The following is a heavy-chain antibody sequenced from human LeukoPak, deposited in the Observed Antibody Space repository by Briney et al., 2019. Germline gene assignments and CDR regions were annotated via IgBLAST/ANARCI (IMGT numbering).Heavy chain of an antibody. CDR3: ARDRGMTSLDY. Sequence: GGSLRLSCAASGFTVSSNYMSWVRQAPGKGLEWVSVIYSGGSTYYADSVEGRFTISRDNSKNTLYLQMNSLRAEDTAVYYCARDRGMTSLDYWGQGTLVTVSS. CDR2: IYSGGST. D-gene: IGHD1-20*01. J-gene: IGHJ4*02. V-gene: IGHV3-66*01. CDR1: GFTVSSNY.